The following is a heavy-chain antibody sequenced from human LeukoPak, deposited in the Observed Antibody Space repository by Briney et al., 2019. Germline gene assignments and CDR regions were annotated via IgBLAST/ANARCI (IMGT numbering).Heavy chain of an antibody. V-gene: IGHV3-30*03. Sequence: PGGSLRLSCAASGFTFSSYGMHWVRQAPGKGLEWVAVISYDGSNKYYADSVKGRFTISRDNSKNTLYLQMSSLRAEDTAVYYCATQEHQMTTVTNGYYYYGMDVWGQGTTVTVSS. J-gene: IGHJ6*02. CDR2: ISYDGSNK. CDR1: GFTFSSYG. CDR3: ATQEHQMTTVTNGYYYYGMDV. D-gene: IGHD4-17*01.